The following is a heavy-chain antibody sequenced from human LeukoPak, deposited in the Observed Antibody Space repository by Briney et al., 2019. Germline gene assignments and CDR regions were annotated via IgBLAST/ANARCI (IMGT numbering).Heavy chain of an antibody. CDR1: GYTFTGYY. V-gene: IGHV1-69*02. D-gene: IGHD1-26*01. Sequence: ASVKVSCKASGYTFTGYYMHWVRQAPGQGLEWMGRIIPILGIANYAQKFQGRVTITADKSTSTAYMELSSLRSEDTAVYYCAVGANSTWGQGTLVTVSS. J-gene: IGHJ5*02. CDR3: AVGANST. CDR2: IIPILGIA.